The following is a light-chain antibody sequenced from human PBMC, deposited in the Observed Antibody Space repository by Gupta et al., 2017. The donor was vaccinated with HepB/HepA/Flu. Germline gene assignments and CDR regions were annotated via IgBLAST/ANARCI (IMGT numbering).Light chain of an antibody. CDR3: QQRNDFPLT. CDR1: QSVSTY. J-gene: IGKJ4*01. Sequence: DIDLTQSPATLSSSPGERATLTCRASQSVSTYLAWYQQKPGQAPRLLIYESSTMATGIPARFSGSGSGTDFTLTISSLQPEDFAIYYCQQRNDFPLTFGGGTKVDIK. CDR2: ESS. V-gene: IGKV3-11*01.